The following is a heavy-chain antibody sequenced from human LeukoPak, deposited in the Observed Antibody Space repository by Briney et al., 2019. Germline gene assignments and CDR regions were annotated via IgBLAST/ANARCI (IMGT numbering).Heavy chain of an antibody. Sequence: GGSLRLSCAASGFTFSSYLMHWVRQAPGKGLEWVAVIWHDGSSKYYADSVRGRFSISRDNSKKTLYLQMNSPRAEDTAVYYCARGSTSSSYQYGMDVWGQGTMVTVSS. D-gene: IGHD2-2*01. CDR1: GFTFSSYL. CDR3: ARGSTSSSYQYGMDV. J-gene: IGHJ6*02. CDR2: IWHDGSSK. V-gene: IGHV3-33*01.